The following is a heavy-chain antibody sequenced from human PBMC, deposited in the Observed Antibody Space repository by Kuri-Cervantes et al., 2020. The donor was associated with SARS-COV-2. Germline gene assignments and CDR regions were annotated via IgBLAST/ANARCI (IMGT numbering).Heavy chain of an antibody. V-gene: IGHV3-7*01. Sequence: GGSLRLSCAASGFTFSSYAMHWVRQAPGKGLEWVANIKQDGSEKYYVDSVKGRFTTSRDNAKNSLYLQMNSLRAEDTAVYYCARDEGSYYYYMDVWGKGTRSPSP. CDR3: ARDEGSYYYYMDV. CDR1: GFTFSSYA. J-gene: IGHJ6*03. D-gene: IGHD3-10*01. CDR2: IKQDGSEK.